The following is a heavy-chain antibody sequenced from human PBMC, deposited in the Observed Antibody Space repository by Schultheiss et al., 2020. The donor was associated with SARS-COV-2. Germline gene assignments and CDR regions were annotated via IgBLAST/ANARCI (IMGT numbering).Heavy chain of an antibody. D-gene: IGHD3-3*01. V-gene: IGHV4-61*02. CDR1: GGSISSGSYY. CDR3: ARQPRSTTIFGVVMHFDY. CDR2: IYTSGST. J-gene: IGHJ4*02. Sequence: SETLSLTCTVSGGSISSGSYYWSWNRQPAGKGREWIGRIYTSGSTNYNPTLKSRVTISVDTTKNQFSLKLSSVTAADTAEYYCARQPRSTTIFGVVMHFDYWGQGTLVTVSS.